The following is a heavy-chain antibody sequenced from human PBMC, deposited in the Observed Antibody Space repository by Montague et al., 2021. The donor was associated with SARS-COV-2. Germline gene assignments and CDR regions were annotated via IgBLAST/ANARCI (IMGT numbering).Heavy chain of an antibody. D-gene: IGHD6-13*01. Sequence: SLRLSCAASGFTFSSYGMHWVRQAPGKGLEWVAVIWYDGSNKYYADSVKGRFTISRDNSKNTLYLQMNSLRAEDTAVYYCARETVAAGIDYWGQRTLVTVSS. CDR2: IWYDGSNK. CDR3: ARETVAAGIDY. V-gene: IGHV3-33*01. CDR1: GFTFSSYG. J-gene: IGHJ4*02.